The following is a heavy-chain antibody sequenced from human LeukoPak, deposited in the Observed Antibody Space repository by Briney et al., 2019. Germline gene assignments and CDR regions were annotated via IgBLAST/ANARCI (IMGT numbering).Heavy chain of an antibody. CDR3: TKVKGNWPREDWFDP. CDR2: IIPIFGIA. Sequence: GASVKVSYKASGGTFSSYAISWVRQAPGPGREGLGRIIPIFGIANYAQKFQGRVTSTADKSTSTAYMTLSSMRSEDRAVYYCTKVKGNWPREDWFDPWGQGTLVTVSS. CDR1: GGTFSSYA. V-gene: IGHV1-69*04. D-gene: IGHD1-1*01. J-gene: IGHJ5*02.